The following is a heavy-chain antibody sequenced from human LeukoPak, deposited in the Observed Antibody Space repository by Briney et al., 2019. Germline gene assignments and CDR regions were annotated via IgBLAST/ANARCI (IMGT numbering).Heavy chain of an antibody. CDR3: ARGGYCSSTSCYRWFDP. Sequence: SETLSLTCTVSGGSISSYYWSWIRQPAGKGLEWIGRIYTSGSTNYNPSLKSRVTMSVDTSKNQFSLKLSPVTAADTAVYYCARGGYCSSTSCYRWFDPWGQGTLVTVSS. CDR1: GGSISSYY. J-gene: IGHJ5*02. D-gene: IGHD2-2*02. CDR2: IYTSGST. V-gene: IGHV4-4*07.